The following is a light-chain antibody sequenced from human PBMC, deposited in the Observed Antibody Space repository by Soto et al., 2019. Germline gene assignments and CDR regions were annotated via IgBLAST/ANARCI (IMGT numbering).Light chain of an antibody. CDR2: GAS. V-gene: IGKV3-20*01. J-gene: IGKJ5*01. CDR1: QSVNSDS. CDR3: QLYGTSPPVT. Sequence: EIVLTQSPGTLSLSVGESVTLSCRASQSVNSDSLAWYQQKPGQSPRLLIYGASNRATGIPDRFSGSGSGTEFTLSISRVEPEDFTVYYCQLYGTSPPVTFGQGTRLEIK.